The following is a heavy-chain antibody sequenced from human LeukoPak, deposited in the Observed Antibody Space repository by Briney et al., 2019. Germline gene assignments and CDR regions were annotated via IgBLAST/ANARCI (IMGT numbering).Heavy chain of an antibody. Sequence: GGSLRLSCAASGFTFSSYAMSWVRQAPGKGLEWASAISGSGGSTYYADSVKGRFTISRDNSKNTLYLQMNGLRAEDTAVYYCAKDSWIVVVPAAYFDYWGQGTLVTVSS. CDR2: ISGSGGST. J-gene: IGHJ4*02. CDR3: AKDSWIVVVPAAYFDY. V-gene: IGHV3-23*01. D-gene: IGHD2-2*01. CDR1: GFTFSSYA.